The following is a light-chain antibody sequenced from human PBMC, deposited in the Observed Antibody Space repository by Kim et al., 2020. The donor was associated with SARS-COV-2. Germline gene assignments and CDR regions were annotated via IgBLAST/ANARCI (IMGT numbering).Light chain of an antibody. CDR3: AGWDKTLSGPV. Sequence: GQPVSISGSGSSSNIGSYSVNWYQHIPGTAPKLLIYGSDQRPSGVPDRFSGSKSGTSASLAISGLQSEDEADYYCAGWDKTLSGPVIGGGTQLTVL. V-gene: IGLV1-44*01. CDR1: SSNIGSYS. CDR2: GSD. J-gene: IGLJ3*02.